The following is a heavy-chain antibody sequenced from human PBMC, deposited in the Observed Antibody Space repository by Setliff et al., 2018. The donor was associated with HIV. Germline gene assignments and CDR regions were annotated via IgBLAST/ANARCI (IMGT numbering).Heavy chain of an antibody. CDR2: ISSSDVTT. Sequence: GGSLRLSCVGSGFTFSSYAMSWVRQAPGKRLEWVSSISSSDVTTYYVDSVKGRFAISRDNSKNTLHLQMNSLRVEDTAVYYCARSSVRRGSSSWYSEDSYWYFDLWGRGTLVTVSS. V-gene: IGHV3-23*01. J-gene: IGHJ2*01. D-gene: IGHD6-13*01. CDR1: GFTFSSYA. CDR3: ARSSVRRGSSSWYSEDSYWYFDL.